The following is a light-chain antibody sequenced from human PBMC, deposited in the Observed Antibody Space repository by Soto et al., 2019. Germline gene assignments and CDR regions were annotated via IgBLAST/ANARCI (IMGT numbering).Light chain of an antibody. CDR3: QQFHYWWT. Sequence: EIVLTQSPATLSVSPWERATLSCRASQNIDNKLVWYQQKPGQVPRLLIYDASTRATCIPARFSGSGSGTEFTLTISILQSEDFVFYYCQQFHYWWTFGQGTKVDIK. V-gene: IGKV3-15*01. CDR2: DAS. J-gene: IGKJ1*01. CDR1: QNIDNK.